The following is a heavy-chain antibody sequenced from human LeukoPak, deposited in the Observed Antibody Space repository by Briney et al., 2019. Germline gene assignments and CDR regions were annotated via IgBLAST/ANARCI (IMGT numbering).Heavy chain of an antibody. CDR1: GYTFTSYD. V-gene: IGHV1-8*01. CDR3: ATDQITMVRGVIITRFDY. J-gene: IGHJ4*02. CDR2: MNPNSGNT. D-gene: IGHD3-10*01. Sequence: ASVKVSCKASGYTFTSYDINWVRQATGQGLEWMGWMNPNSGNTGYAQKFQGRVTMTEDTSTDTAYMELSSLRSEDTAVYYCATDQITMVRGVIITRFDYWGQGTLVTVSS.